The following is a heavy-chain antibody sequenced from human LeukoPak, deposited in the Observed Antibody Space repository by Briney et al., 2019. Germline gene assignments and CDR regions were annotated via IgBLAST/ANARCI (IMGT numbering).Heavy chain of an antibody. CDR2: INPSSGGT. J-gene: IGHJ5*02. D-gene: IGHD2-8*01. V-gene: IGHV1-2*02. Sequence: SVKVSCKASGYTFTGYYMHWVRQAPGQGLEWMGWINPSSGGTNYAQKFQGRVTMTRDTSISTAYMELSRLRSDDTAVYYCASQGYCTNGVCPTIIYNWFDPWGQGTLVTVSS. CDR3: ASQGYCTNGVCPTIIYNWFDP. CDR1: GYTFTGYY.